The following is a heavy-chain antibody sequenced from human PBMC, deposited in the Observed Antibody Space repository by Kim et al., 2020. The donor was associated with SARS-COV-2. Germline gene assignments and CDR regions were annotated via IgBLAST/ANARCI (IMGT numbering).Heavy chain of an antibody. CDR3: TTDSGIWFGELFPDY. Sequence: APVKGRFTISRDDSKNTLYLQMNSLKTEDTALYYCTTDSGIWFGELFPDYWGQGTLVTVSS. J-gene: IGHJ4*02. D-gene: IGHD3-10*01. V-gene: IGHV3-15*01.